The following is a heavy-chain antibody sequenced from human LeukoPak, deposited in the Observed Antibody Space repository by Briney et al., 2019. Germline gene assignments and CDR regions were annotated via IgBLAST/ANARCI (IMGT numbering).Heavy chain of an antibody. CDR2: IYHSGST. D-gene: IGHD5-18*01. J-gene: IGHJ4*02. CDR1: GGSISSGGYY. Sequence: SETLSLTCTVSGGSISSGGYYWSWIRQPPGKGLAWIGYIYHSGSTYYNPSLKSRVTISVDRSKNQFSLKLSSVTAADTAVYYCARDGTAMVSKGTRWGQGTLVTVSS. CDR3: ARDGTAMVSKGTR. V-gene: IGHV4-30-2*01.